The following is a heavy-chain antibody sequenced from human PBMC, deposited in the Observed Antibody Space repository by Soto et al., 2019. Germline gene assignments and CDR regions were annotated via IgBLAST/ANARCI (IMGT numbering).Heavy chain of an antibody. D-gene: IGHD3-10*01. CDR3: ATYTSPYTSGSFDH. CDR2: MSSTGNTI. J-gene: IGHJ4*02. Sequence: VQLVASGGALVTSGGSMSLSCAASGFIFSDYYMSWVRQAPGKGLECIAYMSSTGNTIYYADSVQARFSISRDNAKKSLFLHMDDLRAEDTALYYCATYTSPYTSGSFDHWGQGTLVTVSS. CDR1: GFIFSDYY. V-gene: IGHV3-11*01.